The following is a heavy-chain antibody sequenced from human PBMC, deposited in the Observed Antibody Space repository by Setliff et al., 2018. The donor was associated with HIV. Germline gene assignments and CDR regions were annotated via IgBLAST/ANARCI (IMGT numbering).Heavy chain of an antibody. CDR3: ARVDFWSGHAFYMDV. V-gene: IGHV3-48*03. D-gene: IGHD3-3*01. J-gene: IGHJ6*03. CDR1: GFTVSNYE. CDR2: MSSSGTPI. Sequence: PGGSLRLSCVASGFTVSNYEMNWVRQAPGKGLEWVSHMSSSGTPIYYEDSVKGRFTISRDNAKNSLYLQMNSLRVEDTAVYYCARVDFWSGHAFYMDVWGKGTTVTVSS.